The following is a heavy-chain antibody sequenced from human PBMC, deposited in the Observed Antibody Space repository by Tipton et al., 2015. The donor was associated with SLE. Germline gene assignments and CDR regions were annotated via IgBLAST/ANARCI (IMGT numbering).Heavy chain of an antibody. Sequence: SLRLSCAVSGFSVSDKYMNWFRQAPGKGLEWVSILYSGGSTYYTDSVKGRFTISRDNSKNTLYLQMNSLSAEDTAVYYCARALGDYGDYYGMDVWGQGTTVTVSS. J-gene: IGHJ6*02. D-gene: IGHD4-17*01. CDR2: LYSGGST. V-gene: IGHV3-66*02. CDR1: GFSVSDKY. CDR3: ARALGDYGDYYGMDV.